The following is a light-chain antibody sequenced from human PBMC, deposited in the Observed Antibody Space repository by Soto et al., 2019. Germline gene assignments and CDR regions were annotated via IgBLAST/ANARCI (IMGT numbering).Light chain of an antibody. V-gene: IGKV3-20*01. Sequence: EVVLTQSPVSLSLSPGERATFSCRASQSVGSNFFAWYQQKPGQAPRLLIYGASSRATGIPDRFSGSGSGTDFTLTICRLEPEDFAVYYCQQSESSMTFGLGPKVEI. J-gene: IGKJ4*02. CDR1: QSVGSNF. CDR3: QQSESSMT. CDR2: GAS.